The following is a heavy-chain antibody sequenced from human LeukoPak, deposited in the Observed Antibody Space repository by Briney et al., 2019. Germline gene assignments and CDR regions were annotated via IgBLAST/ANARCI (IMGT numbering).Heavy chain of an antibody. D-gene: IGHD3-22*01. V-gene: IGHV4-34*01. J-gene: IGHJ4*02. CDR1: GYTSCSYW. CDR2: IKQSGST. CDR3: ARGTNSSGSDY. Sequence: PGGSLRLSCAASGYTSCSYWMSWVRRAPGKGLEWIVDIKQSGSTNYNPSLKSRVTISVDTSKNQFSLKLSSVTAADTAVYYCARGTNSSGSDYWGQGTLVTVSP.